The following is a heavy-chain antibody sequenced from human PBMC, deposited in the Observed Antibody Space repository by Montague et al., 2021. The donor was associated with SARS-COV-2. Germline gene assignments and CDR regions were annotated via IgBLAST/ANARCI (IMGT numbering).Heavy chain of an antibody. D-gene: IGHD4-17*01. V-gene: IGHV3-21*04. CDR2: ISGTGLFI. Sequence: SLRPSCAVSGLTFSDYSVNWVRQAPGKGLEWVSSISGTGLFIYYADSVKGRFTISRDNAKNSVYLQMDNLRVEDTAVYFCARGDSAVTPLSYFDYWGQGTLVTVSS. J-gene: IGHJ4*02. CDR1: GLTFSDYS. CDR3: ARGDSAVTPLSYFDY.